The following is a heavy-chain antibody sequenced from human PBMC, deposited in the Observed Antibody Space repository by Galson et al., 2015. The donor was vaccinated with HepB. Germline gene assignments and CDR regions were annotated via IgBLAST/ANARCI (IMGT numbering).Heavy chain of an antibody. D-gene: IGHD3-3*02. CDR1: GFTFSSYS. CDR2: ISSSSSTI. CDR3: ARDYVLDYYYYYYYMDV. Sequence: SLRLSCAASGFTFSSYSMNWVRQAPGKGLEWVSYISSSSSTIYYADSVKGRFTISRDNAKNSLYLQMNSLRAEDTAVYYCARDYVLDYYYYYYYMDVWGKGTTVTVSS. J-gene: IGHJ6*03. V-gene: IGHV3-48*01.